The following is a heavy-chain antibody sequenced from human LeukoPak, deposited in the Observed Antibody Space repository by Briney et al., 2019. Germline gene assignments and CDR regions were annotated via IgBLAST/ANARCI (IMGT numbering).Heavy chain of an antibody. CDR2: ISYDGSNK. J-gene: IGHJ5*02. Sequence: PGGSLRLSCAASGFTFSSYAMHWVRQAPGKGLEWVAVISYDGSNKYYADSVKDRFTISRDNSKNTLYLQMNSLRAEDTAVYYCARAPEVPAALPNWFDPWGQGTLVTVSS. CDR1: GFTFSSYA. CDR3: ARAPEVPAALPNWFDP. D-gene: IGHD2-2*02. V-gene: IGHV3-30*01.